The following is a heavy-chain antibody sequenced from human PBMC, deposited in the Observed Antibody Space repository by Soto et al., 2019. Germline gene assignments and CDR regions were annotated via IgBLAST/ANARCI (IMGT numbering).Heavy chain of an antibody. D-gene: IGHD3-10*01. J-gene: IGHJ4*02. Sequence: QVQLVESGGGVVQPGRSLRLSCAASGFIFSNYGMHWVRQAPGKGLEWVAVISHDGNNQYYADSVKGRFTISRDNSKNTLYLQMNSLRADDTAVYYCAKTNYYGWGTVRGGFDYWGQGTLVTVSS. CDR1: GFIFSNYG. CDR3: AKTNYYGWGTVRGGFDY. V-gene: IGHV3-30*18. CDR2: ISHDGNNQ.